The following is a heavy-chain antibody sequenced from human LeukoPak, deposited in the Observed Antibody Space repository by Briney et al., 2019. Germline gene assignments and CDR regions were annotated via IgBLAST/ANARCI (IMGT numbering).Heavy chain of an antibody. CDR2: LYSGGST. CDR3: AREAWADKFRSGYYYMDV. V-gene: IGHV3-53*01. J-gene: IGHJ6*03. Sequence: VGSLRLSCAASGFTVSSNYMSWVRPAPGKGLEGVAVLYSGGSTYYADSVKGRFPISRDNSKNTLYLQMNSLRAEDTAVYYCAREAWADKFRSGYYYMDVWGKGTTVTVSS. D-gene: IGHD2-15*01. CDR1: GFTVSSNY.